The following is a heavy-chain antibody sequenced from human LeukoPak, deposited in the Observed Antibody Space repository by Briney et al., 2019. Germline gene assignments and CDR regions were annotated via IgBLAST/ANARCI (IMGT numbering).Heavy chain of an antibody. CDR1: GGSISGYY. V-gene: IGHV4-59*01. J-gene: IGHJ3*02. Sequence: PSETLSLTCTVSGGSISGYYWSWIRQPPGKGLEWIGYIYYSGSTNYNPSLKSRVTISVDTSKNQFSLKLSSVTAADTAVYYCARDPYQGAFDIWGQGTMVTVSS. CDR3: ARDPYQGAFDI. CDR2: IYYSGST.